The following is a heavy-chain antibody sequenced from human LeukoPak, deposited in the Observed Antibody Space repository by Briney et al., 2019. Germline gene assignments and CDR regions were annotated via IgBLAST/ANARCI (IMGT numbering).Heavy chain of an antibody. CDR3: ARVPVLLWFGEPHSYFDY. D-gene: IGHD3-10*01. CDR1: GYTFTSYG. Sequence: ASVTVSCKASGYTFTSYGISWVRQAPGQGLEWMGWISAYNGNTNYAQKLQGRVTMTTDTSTSTAYMELRSLRSDDTAVYYCARVPVLLWFGEPHSYFDYWGQGTLVTVSS. V-gene: IGHV1-18*04. CDR2: ISAYNGNT. J-gene: IGHJ4*02.